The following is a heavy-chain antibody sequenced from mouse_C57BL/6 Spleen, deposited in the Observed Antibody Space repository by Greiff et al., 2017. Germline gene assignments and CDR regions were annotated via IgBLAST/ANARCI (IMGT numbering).Heavy chain of an antibody. CDR2: ISTGSSTT. CDR3: AKSNSGSAMDY. V-gene: IGHV5-17*01. CDR1: GFTFSDYG. J-gene: IGHJ4*01. D-gene: IGHD2-5*01. Sequence: DVKLQESGGGLVKPGGSLKLSCAASGFTFSDYGMNWVRQTPEKGLEWVAYISTGSSTTYYADTVKGRFTISRKKAKNTLVLRLTSRRSEDTAMYYCAKSNSGSAMDYGGQGTSVPVSS.